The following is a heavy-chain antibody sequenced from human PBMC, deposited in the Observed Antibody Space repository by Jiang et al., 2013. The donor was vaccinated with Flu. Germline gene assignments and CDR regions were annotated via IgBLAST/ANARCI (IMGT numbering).Heavy chain of an antibody. V-gene: IGHV1-69*01. CDR1: GGTFSSYA. J-gene: IGHJ6*03. CDR2: IIPIFGTA. Sequence: KKPGSSVKVSCKASGGTFSSYAISWVRQAPGQGLEWMGGIIPIFGTANYAQKFQGRVTITADESTSTAYMELSSLRSEDTAVYYCARGREQLVPYYYYYMDVWGKGTTVTVSS. D-gene: IGHD6-6*01. CDR3: ARGREQLVPYYYYYMDV.